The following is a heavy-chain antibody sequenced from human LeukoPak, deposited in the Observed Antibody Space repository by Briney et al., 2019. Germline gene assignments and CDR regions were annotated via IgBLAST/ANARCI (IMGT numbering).Heavy chain of an antibody. CDR3: AIPHTGGSY. CDR1: GFTFRSYA. V-gene: IGHV3-23*01. Sequence: GGSLRLSCAAWGFTFRSYAMRWVREARGKGVEGVSAIRGSGGSTYYADSVKGRFNIYRDNSKNTLYLQMNSLRAEDTAVYYCAIPHTGGSYWGQGTLVTVSS. D-gene: IGHD2-15*01. CDR2: IRGSGGST. J-gene: IGHJ4*02.